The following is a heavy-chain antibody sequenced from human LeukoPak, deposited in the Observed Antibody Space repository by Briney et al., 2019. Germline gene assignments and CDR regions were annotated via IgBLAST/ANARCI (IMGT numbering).Heavy chain of an antibody. V-gene: IGHV1-2*02. D-gene: IGHD1-20*01. J-gene: IGHJ4*02. CDR2: INPNSGGT. CDR3: ARGLWEYNWSEFDY. Sequence: ASVKVSCKASGYTFTGYYMHWVRQAPGQGLEWMGWINPNSGGTNYAQKFQGRVTMTRDTSISTAYMELSRLRSDDTAVYYCARGLWEYNWSEFDYWGQGTLVTVSS. CDR1: GYTFTGYY.